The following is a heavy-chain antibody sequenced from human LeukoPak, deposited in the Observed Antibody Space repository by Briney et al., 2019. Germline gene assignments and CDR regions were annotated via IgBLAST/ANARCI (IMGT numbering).Heavy chain of an antibody. J-gene: IGHJ4*02. Sequence: GGSLRLSCATSGFTFTSHSMNWVRQAPGKGLEWVTFITSSSTTIYYADSVKGRFTISRDNAKNSLYLQMNSLRDEDTAVYYCARVRGTALVNMYFDYWSQGTLVTVSS. D-gene: IGHD2-21*02. CDR1: GFTFTSHS. V-gene: IGHV3-48*02. CDR2: ITSSSTTI. CDR3: ARVRGTALVNMYFDY.